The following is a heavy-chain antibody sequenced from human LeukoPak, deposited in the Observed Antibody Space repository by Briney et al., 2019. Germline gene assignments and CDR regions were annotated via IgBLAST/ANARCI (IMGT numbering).Heavy chain of an antibody. CDR2: IYYSGST. J-gene: IGHJ6*03. CDR1: GGSISSSSYY. V-gene: IGHV4-39*01. Sequence: SETLSLTCTVSGGSISSSSYYWGWIRQPPGKGLEWIGSIYYSGSTYYNPSLKSRVTISVDTSKNQFSLKLSSVTAADTAVYYCARHTAVAGSRRGEFDSYYYMDVWGKGTTVTVSS. CDR3: ARHTAVAGSRRGEFDSYYYMDV. D-gene: IGHD6-19*01.